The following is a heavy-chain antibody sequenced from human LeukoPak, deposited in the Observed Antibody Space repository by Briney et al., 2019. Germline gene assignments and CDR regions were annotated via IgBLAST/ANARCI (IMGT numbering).Heavy chain of an antibody. J-gene: IGHJ3*02. CDR3: AKARVGTDGIDDAFDI. CDR1: GFSFDDDA. Sequence: GRSLRLSCAASGFSFDDDAIHWVRQAPGKGLEWGSGISWNSDSIDYADSVKGGFTISRDNAKNSLYLQMNSLRAEDTALYYCAKARVGTDGIDDAFDIWGQGTMVTVSS. V-gene: IGHV3-9*01. D-gene: IGHD5-24*01. CDR2: ISWNSDSI.